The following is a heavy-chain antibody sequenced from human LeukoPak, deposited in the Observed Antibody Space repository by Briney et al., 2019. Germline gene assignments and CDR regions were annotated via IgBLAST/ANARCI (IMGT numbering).Heavy chain of an antibody. J-gene: IGHJ4*02. CDR2: IRYDGSNK. V-gene: IGHV3-30*02. CDR1: GFTFSSYG. D-gene: IGHD1-26*01. Sequence: GGSLRLSCAASGFTFSSYGMHWVRQAPGKGLEWVAFIRYDGSNKYYADSVKGRFTISRDNAKNSLYLQMNSLRAEDTAVYYCARRRDSGSLQHFDYWGQGTLVTVSS. CDR3: ARRRDSGSLQHFDY.